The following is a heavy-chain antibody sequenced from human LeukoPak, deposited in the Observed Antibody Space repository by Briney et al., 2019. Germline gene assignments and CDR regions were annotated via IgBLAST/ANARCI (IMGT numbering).Heavy chain of an antibody. Sequence: SETLSLTCAVYGGSFSGYYWSWIRQPPGKGLEWIGEINHSGSTNYNPSLKSRVTISVDTSKNQSSLKLSSVTAADTAVYYCASDYGDLDYWGQGTLVTVSS. CDR1: GGSFSGYY. CDR3: ASDYGDLDY. CDR2: INHSGST. D-gene: IGHD4-17*01. J-gene: IGHJ4*02. V-gene: IGHV4-34*01.